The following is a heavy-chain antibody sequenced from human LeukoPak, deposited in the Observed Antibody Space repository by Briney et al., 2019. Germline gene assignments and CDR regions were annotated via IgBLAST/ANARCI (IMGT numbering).Heavy chain of an antibody. CDR1: GYTFTGYY. D-gene: IGHD6-19*01. J-gene: IGHJ4*02. CDR3: ARELAQWLVTYYFDY. V-gene: IGHV1-46*01. Sequence: ASVKVSCKASGYTFTGYYMHWVRQAPGQGLEWMGIINPSGGSTSYAQKFQGRVTMTRDTSTSTVYMELSSLRSEDTAVYYCARELAQWLVTYYFDYWGQGTLVTVSS. CDR2: INPSGGST.